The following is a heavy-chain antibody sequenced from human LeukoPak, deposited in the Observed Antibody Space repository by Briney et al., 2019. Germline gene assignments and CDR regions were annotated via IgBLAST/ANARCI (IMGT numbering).Heavy chain of an antibody. CDR3: ARLVRTTGTNWFDP. CDR1: GGTFSSYA. Sequence: KVSCKASGGTFSSYAISWVRQMPGKGLEWMGIIYPGDSDTRYSPSFQGQVTISADKSISTAYLQWSSLKASDTAMYYCARLVRTTGTNWFDPWGQGTLVTVSS. CDR2: IYPGDSDT. J-gene: IGHJ5*02. D-gene: IGHD1-1*01. V-gene: IGHV5-51*01.